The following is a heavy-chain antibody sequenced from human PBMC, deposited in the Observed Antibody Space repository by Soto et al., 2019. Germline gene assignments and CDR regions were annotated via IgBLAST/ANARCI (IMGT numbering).Heavy chain of an antibody. V-gene: IGHV4-59*12. D-gene: IGHD3-10*01. CDR3: ARAPVRGVIITGWFDP. J-gene: IGHJ5*02. Sequence: LETLSLTCTVSGGSISSYYLSWIRQPPGKGLEWIGYIYYSGSTNYNPSLKSRVTISVDRSKNQFSLKLSSVTAADTAVYYCARAPVRGVIITGWFDPWGQGTLVTAPQ. CDR2: IYYSGST. CDR1: GGSISSYY.